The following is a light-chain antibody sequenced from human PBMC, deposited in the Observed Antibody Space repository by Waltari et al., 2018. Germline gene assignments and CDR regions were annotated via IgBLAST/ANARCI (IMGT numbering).Light chain of an antibody. Sequence: QSALTQPASVSGSPGQSITISCTGTSSDVGGYDSVSWYQQHPGKAPKLMIYEVSNRPSGVSSRCSGSKSGNTAALTISGLQAEDEADYYCSSYTSSSSLIGGGTKLTVL. CDR2: EVS. CDR3: SSYTSSSSL. V-gene: IGLV2-14*01. CDR1: SSDVGGYDS. J-gene: IGLJ2*01.